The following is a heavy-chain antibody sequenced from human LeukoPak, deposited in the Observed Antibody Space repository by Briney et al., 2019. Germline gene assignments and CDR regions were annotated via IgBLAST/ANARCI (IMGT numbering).Heavy chain of an antibody. Sequence: GGSLRLSCAASGFTFSTYAMNWVRQAPGRGLEWVSGITGSGDDAYYADSVKGRFTISRDNSKNTLYLQMNSLRAEDTAVYYCAKDIIGHNRGWYYYWVQGTLVTVSS. CDR3: AKDIIGHNRGWYYY. J-gene: IGHJ4*02. CDR2: ITGSGDDA. CDR1: GFTFSTYA. V-gene: IGHV3-23*01. D-gene: IGHD6-19*01.